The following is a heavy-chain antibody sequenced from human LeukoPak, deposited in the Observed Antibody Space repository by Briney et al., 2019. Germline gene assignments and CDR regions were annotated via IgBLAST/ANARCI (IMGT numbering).Heavy chain of an antibody. CDR1: GGTFSSYA. J-gene: IGHJ3*02. CDR3: ASGNRGDI. CDR2: IIPILGIA. Sequence: SVKVSCKASGGTFSSYAISWVRQAPGQGPEWMGRIIPILGIANYAQKFQGRVTITTDESTSTAYMELSSLRSEDTAVYYCASGNRGDIWGQGTMVTVSS. D-gene: IGHD1-14*01. V-gene: IGHV1-69*04.